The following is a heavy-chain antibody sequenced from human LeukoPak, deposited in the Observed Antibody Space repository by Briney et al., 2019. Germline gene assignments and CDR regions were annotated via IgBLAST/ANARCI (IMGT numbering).Heavy chain of an antibody. CDR2: ISSSSSYI. Sequence: PGGSLRLSCAASGFTFSSYSMNWVRQAPGKGLEWVSSISSSSSYIYYADSVKGGFTISRDNAKNSLYLQTNSLRAEDTAVYYCARDHRDGFLDYWDQGTLVTVSS. CDR3: ARDHRDGFLDY. D-gene: IGHD5-24*01. CDR1: GFTFSSYS. V-gene: IGHV3-21*01. J-gene: IGHJ4*02.